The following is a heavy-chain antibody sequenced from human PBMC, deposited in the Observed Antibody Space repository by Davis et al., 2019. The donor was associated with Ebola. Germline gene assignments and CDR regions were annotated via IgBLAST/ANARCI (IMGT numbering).Heavy chain of an antibody. V-gene: IGHV3-30*03. J-gene: IGHJ4*02. Sequence: GESLKLSCAASGFTFSSYSMNWVRQAPGKGLEWVAVISYDGSNKYYADSVKGRFTISRDNSKNTLYLQMNSLRAEDTAVYYCARKTHFDYWGQGTLVTVSS. CDR2: ISYDGSNK. CDR1: GFTFSSYS. CDR3: ARKTHFDY.